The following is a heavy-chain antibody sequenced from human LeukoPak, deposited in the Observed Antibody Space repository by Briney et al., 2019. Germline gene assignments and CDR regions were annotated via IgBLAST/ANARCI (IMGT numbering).Heavy chain of an antibody. V-gene: IGHV3-15*01. CDR1: GFTLNNAW. Sequence: PGGSLRLSCAASGFTLNNAWLTWVRQAPGEGLEWVGRIKSQSAGGTADYAAPVEGRFTISRDDSKNTLYLQMNSLKTEDTAVYYCTTVQYSFGSSWYRISDYFDYWGQGTLVTVSS. D-gene: IGHD6-13*01. J-gene: IGHJ4*02. CDR2: IKSQSAGGTA. CDR3: TTVQYSFGSSWYRISDYFDY.